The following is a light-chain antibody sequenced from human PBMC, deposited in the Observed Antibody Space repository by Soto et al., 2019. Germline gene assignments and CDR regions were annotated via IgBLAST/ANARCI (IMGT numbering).Light chain of an antibody. CDR3: SSFTSSSTWV. J-gene: IGLJ3*02. V-gene: IGLV2-14*01. CDR2: EVV. CDR1: SSDIGGYIY. Sequence: QSVLTQPASVSASPGQSITISCTGTSSDIGGYIYVSWYQHHPGKAPRLMIYEVVKRPSGVSNRFSGSKSGNTASLTISGLQADDEADYYCSSFTSSSTWVFGGGTKLTVL.